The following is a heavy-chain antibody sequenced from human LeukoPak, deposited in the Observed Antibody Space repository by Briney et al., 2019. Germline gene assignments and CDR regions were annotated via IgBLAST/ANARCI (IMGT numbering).Heavy chain of an antibody. CDR2: INHSGST. D-gene: IGHD5-12*01. J-gene: IGHJ4*02. V-gene: IGHV4-34*01. Sequence: SETLSLTCAVYGGSFSGYYWSWICQPPGKGLEWIGEINHSGSTNYNPSLKSRVTISVDTSRNQFSLKLSSVTAADTAVYYCARNRRGYSGYDYGYWGQGTLVTVSS. CDR1: GGSFSGYY. CDR3: ARNRRGYSGYDYGY.